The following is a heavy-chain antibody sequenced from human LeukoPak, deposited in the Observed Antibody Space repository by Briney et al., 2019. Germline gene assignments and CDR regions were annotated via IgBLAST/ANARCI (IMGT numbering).Heavy chain of an antibody. CDR3: AAVAAAGARTLDY. CDR1: GGSISSGGYY. V-gene: IGHV4-30-2*01. Sequence: SETLSLTCTVSGGSISSGGYYWSWIRQPPGKGLEWIGYIYHSGSTYYNPSLKSRVTISVDRSKNQFSLKLSSVTAADTAVYYCAAVAAAGARTLDYWGQGTLVTVSS. CDR2: IYHSGST. D-gene: IGHD6-13*01. J-gene: IGHJ4*02.